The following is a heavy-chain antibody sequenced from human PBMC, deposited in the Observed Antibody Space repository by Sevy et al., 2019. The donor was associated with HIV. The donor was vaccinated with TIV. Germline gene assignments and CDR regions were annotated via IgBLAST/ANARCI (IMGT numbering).Heavy chain of an antibody. V-gene: IGHV4-34*01. D-gene: IGHD2-2*01. CDR1: GGSFSGYY. CDR3: ARHCSSTSCSHVFDI. CDR2: INHSGST. Sequence: SQTLSLTCAVYGGSFSGYYWSWIRQPPGKGLEWIGEINHSGSTNYNPSLKSRVTISGDTSKNQFSLKLSSVTAADTAVYYCARHCSSTSCSHVFDIWGQGTMVTVSS. J-gene: IGHJ3*02.